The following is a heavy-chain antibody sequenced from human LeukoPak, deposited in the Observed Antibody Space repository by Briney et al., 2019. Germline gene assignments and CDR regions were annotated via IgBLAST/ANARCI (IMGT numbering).Heavy chain of an antibody. Sequence: GGSLRLSCAASGFTFNSYGIHWVRQAPGKGLEWVAVIWYDGNNKYYADPVKGRFTISRDSSKNTMYLQMNSLRAEDTAVYYCAREHTTVTSLLDYWGQGTLATVSS. J-gene: IGHJ4*02. CDR2: IWYDGNNK. CDR1: GFTFNSYG. V-gene: IGHV3-33*01. CDR3: AREHTTVTSLLDY. D-gene: IGHD4-17*01.